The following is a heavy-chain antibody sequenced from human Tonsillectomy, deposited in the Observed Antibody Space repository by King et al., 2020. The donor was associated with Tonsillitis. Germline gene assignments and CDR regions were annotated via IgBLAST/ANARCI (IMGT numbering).Heavy chain of an antibody. V-gene: IGHV4-39*01. CDR1: GGSINSSTYY. Sequence: QLQESGPGLVKPSETLSLTCTVSGGSINSSTYYWDWIRQPPGKGLEWIGNIFYSGSTSYNPSLKSRVSISVDTSKNQFSLNLNSVTAADTAVYYCARRRGWYWFDPWSQGTLVTVPS. CDR2: IFYSGST. D-gene: IGHD6-19*01. CDR3: ARRRGWYWFDP. J-gene: IGHJ5*02.